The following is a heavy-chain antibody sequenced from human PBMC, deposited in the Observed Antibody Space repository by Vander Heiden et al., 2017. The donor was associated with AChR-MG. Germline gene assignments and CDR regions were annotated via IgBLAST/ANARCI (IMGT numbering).Heavy chain of an antibody. Sequence: EVQLVETGGGLIQPGGSLRLSCAASGFTVSSNYMSWVRQAPGKGLEWVSVIYSGGSTYYADSVKGRFTISRDNSKNTLYLQMNSLRAEDTAVYYCARLHYNWNFGEYYYGMDVWGQGTTVTVSS. V-gene: IGHV3-53*02. D-gene: IGHD1-7*01. CDR3: ARLHYNWNFGEYYYGMDV. J-gene: IGHJ6*02. CDR2: IYSGGST. CDR1: GFTVSSNY.